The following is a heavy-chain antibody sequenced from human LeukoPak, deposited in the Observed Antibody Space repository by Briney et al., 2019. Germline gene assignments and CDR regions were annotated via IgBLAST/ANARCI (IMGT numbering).Heavy chain of an antibody. V-gene: IGHV3-30*02. D-gene: IGHD3-3*01. CDR2: IRYDGSNK. J-gene: IGHJ2*01. Sequence: PGGSLRLSGAASGFTFSIYGVHCVRQPPGQPPETVAFIRYDGSNKYYADSVKGRFTISRDNSKNTLYLQMNSLRAEDTAVYYCGKDGRKLRFLEWVFRNWYFDLWGRGTLVTVSS. CDR3: GKDGRKLRFLEWVFRNWYFDL. CDR1: GFTFSIYG.